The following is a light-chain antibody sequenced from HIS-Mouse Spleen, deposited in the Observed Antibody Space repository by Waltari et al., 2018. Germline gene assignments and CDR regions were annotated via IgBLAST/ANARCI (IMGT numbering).Light chain of an antibody. V-gene: IGKV4-1*01. CDR1: QSVLYSSNNKNY. J-gene: IGKJ2*01. CDR3: QQYYSTPRT. CDR2: WAS. Sequence: DIVMTQSPDSLAVSLGERATINCKSSQSVLYSSNNKNYLAWYQQKPGQPPKLLIYWASTRESGVPHRFSGSGSGTDFTLTISSLQAEDVAVYYCQQYYSTPRTFGQGTKLEIK.